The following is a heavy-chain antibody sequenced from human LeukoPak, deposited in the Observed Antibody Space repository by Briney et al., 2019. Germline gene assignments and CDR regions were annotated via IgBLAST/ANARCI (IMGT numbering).Heavy chain of an antibody. Sequence: SETLSLTCTVSGGSVSSGSYYGRWIRQPPGKGLEWIGYIYYSGSTNYNPSLKSRVTISVDTSKNQFSLKLSSVTAADTAVFYCARVASGYDVFDIWGQGTMVTVSS. CDR2: IYYSGST. CDR3: ARVASGYDVFDI. V-gene: IGHV4-61*01. J-gene: IGHJ3*02. D-gene: IGHD3-3*01. CDR1: GGSVSSGSYY.